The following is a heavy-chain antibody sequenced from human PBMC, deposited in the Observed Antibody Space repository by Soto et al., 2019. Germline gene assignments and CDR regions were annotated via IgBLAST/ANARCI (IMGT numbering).Heavy chain of an antibody. CDR2: ISAYNGNT. J-gene: IGHJ3*02. Sequence: QVQLVQSGAEVKKPGASVKVSCKASGYTFTSYGISWVRQAPGQGLEWMGWISAYNGNTNYAQKLQGRVTMTTETSTSTAYMELRSLRSDDTAVYYCAKNFPTSPDYADAQLVAFDIWGQGTMVTVSS. CDR1: GYTFTSYG. V-gene: IGHV1-18*01. CDR3: AKNFPTSPDYADAQLVAFDI. D-gene: IGHD4-17*01.